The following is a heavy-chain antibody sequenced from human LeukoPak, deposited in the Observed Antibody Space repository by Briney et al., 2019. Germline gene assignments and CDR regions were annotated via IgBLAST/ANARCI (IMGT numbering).Heavy chain of an antibody. Sequence: PGGSLRLSCAASGFTFSSYEMNWVRQAPGKGLEWVSYISSSGSTIYYADSVKGRFTISRDNAKNSLYLQMNSLRAEDTAAYYCARSNPDFDFDYWGQGTLVTVSS. D-gene: IGHD3/OR15-3a*01. V-gene: IGHV3-48*03. CDR1: GFTFSSYE. CDR2: ISSSGSTI. J-gene: IGHJ4*02. CDR3: ARSNPDFDFDY.